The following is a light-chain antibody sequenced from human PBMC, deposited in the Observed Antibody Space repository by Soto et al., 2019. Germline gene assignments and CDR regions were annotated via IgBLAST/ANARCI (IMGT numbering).Light chain of an antibody. J-gene: IGKJ1*01. CDR1: QSISTW. CDR3: QQYVSYCT. Sequence: DIQMTQSPSTLSASLGDRVTITCRASQSISTWLAWYQQKPGKAPKLLIYKASNLESGVLSRFSGSGSGTEFPLTISSLQPDDFASYYCQQYVSYCTFGQGTKVEIK. V-gene: IGKV1-5*03. CDR2: KAS.